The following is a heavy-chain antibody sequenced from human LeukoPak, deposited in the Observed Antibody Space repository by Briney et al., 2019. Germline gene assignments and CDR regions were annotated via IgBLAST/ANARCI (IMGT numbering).Heavy chain of an antibody. CDR2: IWYDGSNK. V-gene: IGHV3-33*01. Sequence: GGSLRLSCAASGFTFSSYGMHWVRQAPGKGLEWVAVIWYDGSNKYYADSVKGRFTISRDNSKNTLYLQMNSLRAEDTAVYYCARGCGGDCYFPDSREYYYEHGMDVWGQGTTVTVSS. CDR1: GFTFSSYG. J-gene: IGHJ6*02. D-gene: IGHD2-21*02. CDR3: ARGCGGDCYFPDSREYYYEHGMDV.